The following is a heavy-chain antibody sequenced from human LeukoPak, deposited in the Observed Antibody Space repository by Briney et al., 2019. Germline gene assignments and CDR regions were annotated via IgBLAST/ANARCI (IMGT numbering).Heavy chain of an antibody. Sequence: SETLSLTCAVYGGSFSGYYWSWIRQPPGKGLEWIGEINHNGSTNYNPSLKSRVTISVDTSKNQFSLKLTSVTAADTAVYYCARGLRCGGGSCYPWDQGTLVTVSS. V-gene: IGHV4-34*01. CDR1: GGSFSGYY. J-gene: IGHJ5*02. CDR2: INHNGST. D-gene: IGHD2-15*01. CDR3: ARGLRCGGGSCYP.